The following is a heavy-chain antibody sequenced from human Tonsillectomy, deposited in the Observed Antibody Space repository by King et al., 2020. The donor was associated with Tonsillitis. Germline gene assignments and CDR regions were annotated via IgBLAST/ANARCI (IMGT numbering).Heavy chain of an antibody. Sequence: QLQESGPGLVQPSETLSLTCTVSGGSITNYYWSWIRQPPGKGLEWIGYIYYSGSTNYNPSLKSRVTISLDTSKNQFSLKLSSVTAADTAVYYCARHGYYASSGYRLDFWGQGTLVTVSS. CDR1: GGSITNYY. CDR2: IYYSGST. V-gene: IGHV4-59*08. J-gene: IGHJ4*02. D-gene: IGHD3-22*01. CDR3: ARHGYYASSGYRLDF.